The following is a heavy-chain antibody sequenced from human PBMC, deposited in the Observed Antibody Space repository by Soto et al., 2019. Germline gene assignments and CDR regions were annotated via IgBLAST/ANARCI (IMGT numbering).Heavy chain of an antibody. Sequence: GGSLRLSCAASGFTVSSNYMSWVRQAPGKGLEWVSVIYSGDSTYYADSVKGRFTISRDNSKNTLYLQMNSLRREDTAVYYCARDEISRRGYFDHWGQGTLVTVSS. CDR1: GFTVSSNY. CDR3: ARDEISRRGYFDH. CDR2: IYSGDST. D-gene: IGHD3-10*01. J-gene: IGHJ4*02. V-gene: IGHV3-66*01.